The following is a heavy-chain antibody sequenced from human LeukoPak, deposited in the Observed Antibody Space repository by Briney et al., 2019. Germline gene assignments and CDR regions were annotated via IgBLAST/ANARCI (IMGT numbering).Heavy chain of an antibody. CDR1: GFTFSTYA. CDR3: ARARSSYGYGDAFDI. D-gene: IGHD5-18*01. J-gene: IGHJ3*02. Sequence: GGSLRLSCAASGFTFSTYAMHWVRQAPGKGLEGVAVISYDGSSKYYADSVKGRFTIYRDNSKNTLYLQMNSLRAEDTAVYYCARARSSYGYGDAFDIWGQGTMVTVSS. CDR2: ISYDGSSK. V-gene: IGHV3-30*04.